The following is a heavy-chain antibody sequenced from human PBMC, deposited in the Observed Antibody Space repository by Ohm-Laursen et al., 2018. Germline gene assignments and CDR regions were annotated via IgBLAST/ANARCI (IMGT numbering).Heavy chain of an antibody. D-gene: IGHD3-10*01. J-gene: IGHJ3*02. CDR2: IYFSGGT. CDR3: ANQGIWFGELDDAFDI. CDR1: GGSISSSSYY. Sequence: SDTLSLTCTVSGGSISSSSYYWGWIRQPPGKGLEWIGSIYFSGGTYYNPSLKSRVTISVDTSKNKFSLKLSAVTAADTAVYYCANQGIWFGELDDAFDIWGQGTMVTVSS. V-gene: IGHV4-39*07.